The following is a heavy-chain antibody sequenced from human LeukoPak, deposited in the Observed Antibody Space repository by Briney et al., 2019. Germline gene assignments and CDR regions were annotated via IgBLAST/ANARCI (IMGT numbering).Heavy chain of an antibody. D-gene: IGHD3-3*01. CDR2: INPSGGST. Sequence: ASVTVSCKASGYTFTSYYMHWVRQAPGQGLEWMGIINPSGGSTSYAQKFQGRVTMTRDTSTSTVYMDLSSLRSEDTAVYYCARALRIETFGVRRYYYHAMNVWGQGTTVTVSS. V-gene: IGHV1-46*01. CDR1: GYTFTSYY. J-gene: IGHJ6*01. CDR3: ARALRIETFGVRRYYYHAMNV.